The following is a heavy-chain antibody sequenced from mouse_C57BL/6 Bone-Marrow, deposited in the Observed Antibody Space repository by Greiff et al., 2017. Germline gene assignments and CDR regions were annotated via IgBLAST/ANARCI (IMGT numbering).Heavy chain of an antibody. D-gene: IGHD2-1*01. Sequence: VQLQQPGAELVKPGASVKLSCKASGYTFTSYWMHWVKQRPGQGLEWIGMIHPNSGSTHYNEKFKSKATLTVDKSSSTAYMQLSSLTSEDSAVYYCARVRGNPRYWCFDVWGTETTVTVSS. CDR1: GYTFTSYW. V-gene: IGHV1-64*01. J-gene: IGHJ1*03. CDR2: IHPNSGST. CDR3: ARVRGNPRYWCFDV.